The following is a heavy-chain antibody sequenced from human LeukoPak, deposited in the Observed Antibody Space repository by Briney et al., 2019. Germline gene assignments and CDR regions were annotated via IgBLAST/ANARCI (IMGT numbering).Heavy chain of an antibody. J-gene: IGHJ4*02. Sequence: PSETLSLTCTVSGGSISSYYWSWIRQPAGKGLEWIGRIYTSGSTNYNPSLKSRVTISVDTSKNQFSLKLSSVTAADTAVYYCARSIMDTAMVADFDYWGQGTLVTVSS. D-gene: IGHD5-18*01. V-gene: IGHV4-4*07. CDR2: IYTSGST. CDR1: GGSISSYY. CDR3: ARSIMDTAMVADFDY.